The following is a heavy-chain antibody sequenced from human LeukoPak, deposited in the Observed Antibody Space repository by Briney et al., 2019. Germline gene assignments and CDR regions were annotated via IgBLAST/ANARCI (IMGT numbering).Heavy chain of an antibody. CDR1: GGSISSYY. CDR3: ARRNIAAFDI. Sequence: ASETLSLTCTVSGGSISSYYWSWLRQPPGKGLEWIGYIYYSGSTNYNPSLKSRVTISVDTSKNQFSLKLSSVTAADTAVYYCARRNIAAFDIWGQGTMVTVSS. J-gene: IGHJ3*02. D-gene: IGHD6-13*01. V-gene: IGHV4-59*01. CDR2: IYYSGST.